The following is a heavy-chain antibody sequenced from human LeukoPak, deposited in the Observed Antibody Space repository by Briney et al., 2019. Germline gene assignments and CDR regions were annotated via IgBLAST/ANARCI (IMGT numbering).Heavy chain of an antibody. CDR2: IYHRGST. D-gene: IGHD3-3*01. CDR1: GGSISSGGYY. J-gene: IGHJ4*02. V-gene: IGHV4-30-2*01. Sequence: SETLFLTCTIPGGSISSGGYYWSWMRQPPGKGQEWIEYIYHRGSTYHNPSLKSRVTISVDRSKNQFSLKLSSVTAADTAVYYCARGITIFGVVIIGHFDYWGQGTLVTVSS. CDR3: ARGITIFGVVIIGHFDY.